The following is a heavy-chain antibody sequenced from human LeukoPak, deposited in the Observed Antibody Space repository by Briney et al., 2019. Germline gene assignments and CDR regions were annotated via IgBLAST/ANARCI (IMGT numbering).Heavy chain of an antibody. CDR3: AREGAYYRSGTNQYFDY. V-gene: IGHV1-18*01. CDR1: GYTFTSYG. D-gene: IGHD3-10*01. Sequence: ASVKASCKASGYTFTSYGISWVRQAPRQGLEWMGWISAYNGNTNYAQKLQGRVTMTTDTSTSTAYMELRSLRSDDTAVYYCAREGAYYRSGTNQYFDYWGQGTLVTVSS. J-gene: IGHJ4*02. CDR2: ISAYNGNT.